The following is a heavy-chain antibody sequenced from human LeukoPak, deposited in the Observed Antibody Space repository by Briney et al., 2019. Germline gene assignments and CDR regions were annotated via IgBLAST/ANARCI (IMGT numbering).Heavy chain of an antibody. V-gene: IGHV1-18*01. D-gene: IGHD2-2*02. CDR2: ISAYNGNT. Sequence: ASVKVFCKASGYTFTSYGISWVRQAPGQGLEWMGWISAYNGNTNYAQKLQGRVTMTTDTSTSTAYMELRSLRSDDTAVYYCAREGYCSSTSCYTLDDYYYYGMDVWGQGTTVTVSS. J-gene: IGHJ6*02. CDR1: GYTFTSYG. CDR3: AREGYCSSTSCYTLDDYYYYGMDV.